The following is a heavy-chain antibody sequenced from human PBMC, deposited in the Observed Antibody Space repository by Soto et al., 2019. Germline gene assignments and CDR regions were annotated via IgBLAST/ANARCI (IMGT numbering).Heavy chain of an antibody. CDR1: GGSISSYY. J-gene: IGHJ4*02. D-gene: IGHD4-17*01. CDR2: IYYSGST. Sequence: SETLSLTCTVSGGSISSYYWSWIRQPPGKGLEWIGYIYYSGSTNYNPSLKSRVTISVDTSKNQFSLKLSSVTAADTAVYYCARGFLDYGDYIDYWGQGTLVTVSS. V-gene: IGHV4-59*01. CDR3: ARGFLDYGDYIDY.